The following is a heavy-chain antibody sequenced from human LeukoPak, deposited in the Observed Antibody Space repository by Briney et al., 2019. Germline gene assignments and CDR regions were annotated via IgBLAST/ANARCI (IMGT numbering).Heavy chain of an antibody. CDR3: AREVGAPLYYFDY. D-gene: IGHD1-26*01. V-gene: IGHV4-4*07. J-gene: IGHJ4*02. CDR2: IYTGGST. CDR1: GGSITYYY. Sequence: SETLSLTCTVSGGSITYYYWGWIRQPAGKGLEWIGRIYTGGSTNYNPSLKSRVTMSVDTSKNRFSLNLSSVTAADTAVYYCAREVGAPLYYFDYWGQGTLVTVSS.